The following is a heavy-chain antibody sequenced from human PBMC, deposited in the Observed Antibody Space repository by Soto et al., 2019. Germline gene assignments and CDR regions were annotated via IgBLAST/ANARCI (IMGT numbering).Heavy chain of an antibody. J-gene: IGHJ1*01. V-gene: IGHV3-30*18. CDR1: GFTFSSYG. D-gene: IGHD3-22*01. CDR3: RKEGEYYDSSGYQSEYFRE. CDR2: ISYDGSNK. Sequence: QVPLVESGGGVVQPGRSLRLSCAASGFTFSSYGMHWVRQAPGKGLVWVAVISYDGSNKYYADSVKGRFTISRDNSENTLYLQVNSLRAEDTAVYYCRKEGEYYDSSGYQSEYFREWCEGTLVVVSS.